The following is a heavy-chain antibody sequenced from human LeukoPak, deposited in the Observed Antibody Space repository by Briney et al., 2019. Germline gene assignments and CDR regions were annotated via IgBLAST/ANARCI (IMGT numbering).Heavy chain of an antibody. Sequence: SETLSLTCAVYGGSFSGYYWSWIRQPPGKGLEWIGEINHSGSTNYNPSLKSRVTISVDTSKNQFSLKLSSVTAADTAVYYCARGGVYYSGSGSYYFYFDYWGQGTLVTVSS. CDR3: ARGGVYYSGSGSYYFYFDY. D-gene: IGHD3-10*01. V-gene: IGHV4-34*01. CDR1: GGSFSGYY. CDR2: INHSGST. J-gene: IGHJ4*02.